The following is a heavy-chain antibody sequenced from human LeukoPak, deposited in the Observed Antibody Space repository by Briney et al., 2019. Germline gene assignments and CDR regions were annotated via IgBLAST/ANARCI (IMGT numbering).Heavy chain of an antibody. CDR2: IGGSGDKT. D-gene: IGHD4-23*01. CDR3: AKFPIMSPVAFFDF. V-gene: IGHV3-23*01. J-gene: IGHJ4*02. CDR1: GFTFSNYA. Sequence: GGSLRLSCAASGFTFSNYAMSWVRQAPGKGLEWVAAIGGSGDKTYYADSVKGRFSISRDNSKNTLYLHMNSLRAEDTAVYYCAKFPIMSPVAFFDFWGRGVLVTVSS.